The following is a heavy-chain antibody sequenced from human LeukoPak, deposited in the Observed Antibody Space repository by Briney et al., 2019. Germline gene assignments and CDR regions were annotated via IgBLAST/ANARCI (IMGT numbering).Heavy chain of an antibody. CDR1: GGSISSSSYY. D-gene: IGHD1-26*01. CDR3: ARERTLGSSIMGDTWGPYRYYFDF. CDR2: IYYSGST. Sequence: SETLSLTCTVSGGSISSSSYYWGWIRQPPGKGLEWIGSIYYSGSTYYNPSLKSRVTISVDTSKNQFSLRLSSLTAADTAMYYCARERTLGSSIMGDTWGPYRYYFDFWAREPWPPSPQ. J-gene: IGHJ4*02. V-gene: IGHV4-39*02.